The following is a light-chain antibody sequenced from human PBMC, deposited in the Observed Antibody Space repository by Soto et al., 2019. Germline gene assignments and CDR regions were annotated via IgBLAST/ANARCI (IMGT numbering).Light chain of an antibody. CDR2: GAS. J-gene: IGKJ1*01. CDR1: QSVSSS. CDR3: QQHNSWPPV. Sequence: EIVMTQSPATLSVSPGERATLSCRASQSVSSSLAWYQQKPGQAPRLLISGASTRATGIPARFSGSGSGTEFTLTISSLQSEDFGVYYCQQHNSWPPVFGQGTKVDIK. V-gene: IGKV3-15*01.